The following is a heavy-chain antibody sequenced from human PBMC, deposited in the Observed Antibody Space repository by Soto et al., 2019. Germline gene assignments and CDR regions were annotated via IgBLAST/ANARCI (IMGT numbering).Heavy chain of an antibody. CDR1: VYTFTDYG. J-gene: IGHJ4*02. Sequence: QVHLVQSGAEVKKPGASVKVSCKGSVYTFTDYGIAWVRQAPGQGLEWVGWISAHNGNTEYAQKLQGRVTVTRDTSTSTAYMELRSLRSDDTAVYYCARVRYGDYWGQGALVTVSS. V-gene: IGHV1-18*01. D-gene: IGHD1-1*01. CDR3: ARVRYGDY. CDR2: ISAHNGNT.